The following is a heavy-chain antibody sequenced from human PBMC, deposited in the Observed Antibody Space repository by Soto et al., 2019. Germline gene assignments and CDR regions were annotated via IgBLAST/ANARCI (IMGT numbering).Heavy chain of an antibody. D-gene: IGHD3-22*01. Sequence: LRLSCAASGFTFSSYGMHWVRQAPGKGLEWVAVISYDGSNKYYADSVKGRFTISRDNSKNTLYLQMNSLRAEDTAVYYCAKDRSSGYYPYDAFDIWGQGTMVTVSS. CDR1: GFTFSSYG. V-gene: IGHV3-30*18. J-gene: IGHJ3*02. CDR2: ISYDGSNK. CDR3: AKDRSSGYYPYDAFDI.